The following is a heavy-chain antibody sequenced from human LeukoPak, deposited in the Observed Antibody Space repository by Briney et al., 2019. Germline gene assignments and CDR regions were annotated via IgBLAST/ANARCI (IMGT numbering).Heavy chain of an antibody. Sequence: SETLSLTCTVSGGSISSTSYYWSWIRQPPGKGLEWIGYIYYSGSTNYNPSLKSRVTISVDTSKNQFSLKLSSVTAADTAVYYCARGVVVVPAAIRLFDYWGQGTLDTVSS. CDR2: IYYSGST. J-gene: IGHJ4*02. CDR1: GGSISSTSYY. CDR3: ARGVVVVPAAIRLFDY. D-gene: IGHD2-2*02. V-gene: IGHV4-61*01.